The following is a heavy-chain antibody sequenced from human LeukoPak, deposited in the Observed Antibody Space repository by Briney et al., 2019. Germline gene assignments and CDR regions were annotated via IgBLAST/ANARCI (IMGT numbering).Heavy chain of an antibody. Sequence: PGGSLRLSCAASGFTFSSYAMHWVRQAPGKGLEWVAVISYDGSNKYYADSVKGRFTISRDNSKNTLYLQMNSLRAEDTAVYYCARGRVVTAIPGTFDYWGQGTLVTVSS. CDR1: GFTFSSYA. CDR3: ARGRVVTAIPGTFDY. CDR2: ISYDGSNK. J-gene: IGHJ4*02. D-gene: IGHD2-21*02. V-gene: IGHV3-30-3*01.